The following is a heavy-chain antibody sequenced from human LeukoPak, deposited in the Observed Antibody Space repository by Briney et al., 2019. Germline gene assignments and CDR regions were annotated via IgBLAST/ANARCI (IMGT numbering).Heavy chain of an antibody. J-gene: IGHJ3*02. CDR3: ARKGSFCSGGSRYSTYHPGAFDI. CDR1: GGSFSGYY. D-gene: IGHD2-15*01. CDR2: INHSGST. V-gene: IGHV4-34*01. Sequence: SETLSLTCAVYGGSFSGYYWSWIRQPPGKGLEWIGEINHSGSTNYNPSLKSRVTISVDRSKNQFSLKLSSVTAADTAVYYCARKGSFCSGGSRYSTYHPGAFDIWSQGTMVTVSS.